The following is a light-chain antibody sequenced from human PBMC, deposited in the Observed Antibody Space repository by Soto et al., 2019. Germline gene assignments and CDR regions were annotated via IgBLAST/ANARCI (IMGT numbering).Light chain of an antibody. V-gene: IGKV1-6*01. CDR3: LQDYDYSLT. Sequence: AIQMTQSPSSLSASVGDRVTITCRASQGTRDELGWYQQKAGKAPNLLISAASRLQSGVPSRFSGRGSGTDFPLTISSLQPEDFATCYCLQDYDYSLTVGQGTMVELK. CDR2: AAS. CDR1: QGTRDE. J-gene: IGKJ1*01.